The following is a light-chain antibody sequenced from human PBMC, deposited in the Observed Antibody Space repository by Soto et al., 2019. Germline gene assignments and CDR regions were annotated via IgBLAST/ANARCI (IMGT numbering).Light chain of an antibody. J-gene: IGKJ4*01. CDR1: QDIKNY. V-gene: IGKV1-33*01. Sequence: DIQMTQSPSSLSASVGDRVTITCQASQDIKNYLNWYQQKSGKAPKLLIYDASDLETGVPSRFSGSGSGTDCTFTINSLQPEDIATYYCQQYDNLPLTVGGGTKVEIK. CDR3: QQYDNLPLT. CDR2: DAS.